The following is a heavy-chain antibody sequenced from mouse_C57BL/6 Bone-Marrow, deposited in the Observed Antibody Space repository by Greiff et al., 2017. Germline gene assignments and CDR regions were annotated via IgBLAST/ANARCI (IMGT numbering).Heavy chain of an antibody. J-gene: IGHJ4*01. D-gene: IGHD2-3*01. CDR3: ARHEEFFDGSRDYYAMDY. CDR1: GYTFTEYT. Sequence: QVQLQQSGAELVKPGASVKLSCKASGYTFTEYTIHWVKQRSGQGLELIGWFYPGSGSIKYNEKFKDKATLTADKSSSTVYMELSRLTSEDSAVYLCARHEEFFDGSRDYYAMDYWGQGTSVTVSS. CDR2: FYPGSGSI. V-gene: IGHV1-62-2*01.